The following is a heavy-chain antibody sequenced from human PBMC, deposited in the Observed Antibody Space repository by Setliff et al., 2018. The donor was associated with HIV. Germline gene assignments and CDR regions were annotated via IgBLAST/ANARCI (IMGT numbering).Heavy chain of an antibody. CDR1: GFTFSDYY. Sequence: GGSLRLSCAASGFTFSDYYMSWIRQAPGKGLEWVSYISSSGSTIYYADSVKGRFTISRDNAKNSLYLQMNSLRAEDTAVYYCARVLLITNAAYGVVSNQFDPWGQGALVTVSS. V-gene: IGHV3-11*01. CDR3: ARVLLITNAAYGVVSNQFDP. CDR2: ISSSGSTI. J-gene: IGHJ5*02. D-gene: IGHD3-3*01.